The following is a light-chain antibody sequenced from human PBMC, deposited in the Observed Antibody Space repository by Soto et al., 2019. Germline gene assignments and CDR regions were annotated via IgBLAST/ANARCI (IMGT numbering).Light chain of an antibody. CDR2: DVI. Sequence: QSVLTQPASGSGSPGQSVTISCTGTSSDVGGYMFVSWYQQHPGKAPNLMIFDVINRPSGVSNRFSGSKSGNTASLTISGLQVEEEADYYCRSCSIYPTHVFSGGTELTVL. J-gene: IGLJ3*02. CDR3: RSCSIYPTHV. CDR1: SSDVGGYMF. V-gene: IGLV2-14*03.